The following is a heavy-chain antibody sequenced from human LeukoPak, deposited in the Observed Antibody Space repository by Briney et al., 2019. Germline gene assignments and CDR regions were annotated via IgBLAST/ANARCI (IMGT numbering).Heavy chain of an antibody. CDR3: ARELFGSGSCPDH. CDR1: GITFNA. J-gene: IGHJ4*02. V-gene: IGHV3-33*01. CDR2: TWYDGRNK. Sequence: PGTSLRLSCAASGITFNAIHWVRQAPGQGLEWVALTWYDGRNKYYAYSVKGRFTISIDNSKNMVYLHMNSLRADDTAVYYCARELFGSGSCPDHWGQGTLVTVSS. D-gene: IGHD3-10*01.